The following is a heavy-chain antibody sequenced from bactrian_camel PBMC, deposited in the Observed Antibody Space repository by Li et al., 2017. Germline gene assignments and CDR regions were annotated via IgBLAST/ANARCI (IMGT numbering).Heavy chain of an antibody. CDR2: ISDGGGNT. J-gene: IGHJ6*01. Sequence: DVQLVESGGGAVQPGGSLRLSCAASGFTFSHFDMSWVRQAPGKGLEWVSSISDGGGNTDYPDSVKGRFTISKDDAKRTLYLQMDSLKAEDTAMYYCAADPIERGGYCYSPKGYWGQGTQVTVS. CDR1: GFTFSHFD. D-gene: IGHD2*01. V-gene: IGHV3S40*01. CDR3: AADPIERGGYCYSPKGY.